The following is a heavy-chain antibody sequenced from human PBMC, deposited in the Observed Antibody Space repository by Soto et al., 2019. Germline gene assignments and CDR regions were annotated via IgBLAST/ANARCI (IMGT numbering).Heavy chain of an antibody. CDR1: GDSISTFY. V-gene: IGHV4-59*01. CDR2: VYYTGST. D-gene: IGHD3-10*01. CDR3: ARFPIITMVRGVIDY. Sequence: KSSETLSLTCTVSGDSISTFYWGWMRQSPGKELEWIGYVYYTGSTNYNPSLKSRVTISVDRSKNQFSLKLTSANAADTAVYYCARFPIITMVRGVIDYWGQGTLVTVSS. J-gene: IGHJ4*02.